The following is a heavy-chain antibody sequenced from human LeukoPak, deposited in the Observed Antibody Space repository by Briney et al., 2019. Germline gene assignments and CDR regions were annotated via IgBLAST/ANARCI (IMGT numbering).Heavy chain of an antibody. CDR2: ISGSGGST. V-gene: IGHV3-23*01. D-gene: IGHD6-19*01. J-gene: IGHJ4*02. Sequence: GGSLRLSCAASGFTFSSYGMHWVRQAPGKGLEWVSAISGSGGSTYYADSVKGRFTISRDNSKNTLYLQMNSLRAEDTAVYYCAKLTKGWYSSGWLSYWGQGTLVTVSS. CDR3: AKLTKGWYSSGWLSY. CDR1: GFTFSSYG.